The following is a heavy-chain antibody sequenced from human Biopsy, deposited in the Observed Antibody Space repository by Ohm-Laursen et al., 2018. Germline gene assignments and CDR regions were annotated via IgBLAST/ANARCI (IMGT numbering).Heavy chain of an antibody. CDR3: ARDLYDFCGGCPFDP. D-gene: IGHD3-3*01. V-gene: IGHV3-23*01. J-gene: IGHJ5*02. CDR2: INGSGGST. CDR1: GFTLSSHA. Sequence: SLRLSRAASGFTLSSHAMCWVREAPGKGLACVSLINGSGGSTHYADPVKGRFTISRDNSKNTLYLQMNSLRAEDTAMYYCARDLYDFCGGCPFDPWGQGTLVTVSP.